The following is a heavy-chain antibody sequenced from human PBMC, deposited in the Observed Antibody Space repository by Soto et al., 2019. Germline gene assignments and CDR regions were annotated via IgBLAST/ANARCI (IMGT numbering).Heavy chain of an antibody. CDR2: IIPIFGTA. D-gene: IGHD2-2*02. Sequence: GASVKVSCKASGGTFSSYAISWVRQAPGQGLEWMGGIIPIFGTANYAQKFQGRVTITADKSTSIAYMELSSLRSEDTAVYYCATPVVPAAIRRDYYYYYGMDVWGQGTPVTVYS. J-gene: IGHJ6*02. CDR3: ATPVVPAAIRRDYYYYYGMDV. V-gene: IGHV1-69*06. CDR1: GGTFSSYA.